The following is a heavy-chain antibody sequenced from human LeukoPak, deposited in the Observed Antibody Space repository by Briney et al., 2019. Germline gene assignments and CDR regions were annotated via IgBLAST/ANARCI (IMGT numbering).Heavy chain of an antibody. CDR1: GYSFTSYW. D-gene: IGHD6-6*01. V-gene: IGHV5-51*01. CDR3: ARRVGLMAARRNYYYYYMDV. CDR2: IYPGDSDT. Sequence: GESLKISCKGSGYSFTSYWIGWVRQMPGKGLEWMGIIYPGDSDTRYSPSFQGQVTISADKSISTAYLQWSSLKASDTAMYYCARRVGLMAARRNYYYYYMDVWGKGTTVTVSS. J-gene: IGHJ6*03.